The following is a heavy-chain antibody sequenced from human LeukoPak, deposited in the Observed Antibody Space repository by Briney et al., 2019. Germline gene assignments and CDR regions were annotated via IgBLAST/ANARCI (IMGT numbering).Heavy chain of an antibody. V-gene: IGHV1-18*01. CDR3: VRITWKKAFDY. J-gene: IGHJ4*02. CDR2: ISGYNGNT. Sequence: ASVKVSCKASDYTFTNYGVYWVRQAPGQGLEWMGWISGYNGNTNYAQKVQGRVTMTTDTSKSTIYMELGSLRADDTAVYYCVRITWKKAFDYWGQGALVTVSS. CDR1: DYTFTNYG. D-gene: IGHD3-16*01.